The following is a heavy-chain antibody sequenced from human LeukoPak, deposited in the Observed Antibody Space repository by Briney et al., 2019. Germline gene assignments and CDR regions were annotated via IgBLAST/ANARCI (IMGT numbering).Heavy chain of an antibody. CDR2: INHSGIT. CDR3: ARHAARGGYNWGGYY. V-gene: IGHV4-38-2*02. Sequence: SETLSLTCTVSGYSISSGYYWGWIRQPPGKGLEWIGEINHSGITNYNPSLKIRVAISVDTSKNQFSLQLSSVTAADTAVYYCARHAARGGYNWGGYYWGQGTLVTVSS. J-gene: IGHJ4*02. D-gene: IGHD5-24*01. CDR1: GYSISSGYY.